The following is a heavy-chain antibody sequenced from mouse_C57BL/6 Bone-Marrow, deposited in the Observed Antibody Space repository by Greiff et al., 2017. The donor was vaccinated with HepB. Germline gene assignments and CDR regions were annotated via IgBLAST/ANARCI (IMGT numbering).Heavy chain of an antibody. CDR2: IDPENGDT. CDR1: GFNIKDDY. CDR3: TTVPRYFDV. Sequence: EVQVVESGAELVRPGASVKLSCTASGFNIKDDYMHWVKQRPEQGLEWIGWIDPENGDTEYASKFQGKATITADTSTNTAYLQLSSLTSEDTAVYYCTTVPRYFDVWGTGTTVTVSS. J-gene: IGHJ1*03. V-gene: IGHV14-4*01. D-gene: IGHD2-14*01.